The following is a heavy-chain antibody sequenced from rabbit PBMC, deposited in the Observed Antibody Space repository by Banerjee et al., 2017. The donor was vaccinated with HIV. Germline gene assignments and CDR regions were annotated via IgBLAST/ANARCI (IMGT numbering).Heavy chain of an antibody. J-gene: IGHJ3*01. Sequence: QEQLEESGGGLVQPTGSLTLTCKASGFSFGDRDVMCWVRQAPGKGPEWIACIDNGDDSSYYASWVNGRFTISRSTSLNTVTLQMTSLTAADTATYFCARDGISFVSSGWGLTRLDLWGQGTLVTVS. CDR3: ARDGISFVSSGWGLTRLDL. V-gene: IGHV1S47*01. CDR1: GFSFGDRDV. D-gene: IGHD4-1*01. CDR2: IDNGDDSS.